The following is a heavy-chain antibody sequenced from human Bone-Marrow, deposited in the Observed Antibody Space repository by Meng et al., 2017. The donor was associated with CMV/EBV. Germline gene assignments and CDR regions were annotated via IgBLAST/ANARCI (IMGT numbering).Heavy chain of an antibody. CDR1: GYTFSSYG. J-gene: IGHJ4*02. Sequence: SCKASGYTFSSYGMHWVRQAPGKGLEWVAFIRYDGSNKYYADSVKGRFTISRDNSKNTLYLQMNSLRAEDTAVYYCAKDSSSWSTEPNYFDYWGQGTLVTVSS. CDR3: AKDSSSWSTEPNYFDY. D-gene: IGHD6-13*01. V-gene: IGHV3-30*02. CDR2: IRYDGSNK.